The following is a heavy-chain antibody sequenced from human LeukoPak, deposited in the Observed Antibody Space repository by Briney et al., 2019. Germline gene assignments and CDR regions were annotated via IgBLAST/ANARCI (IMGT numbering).Heavy chain of an antibody. Sequence: ASVKVSCKASGYTFTGYYMHWVRQAPGQGLEWMGWINPNRGGTNYAQKFQGRVTMTRDTSISTAYMELSRLRSDDTAVYYCARALDSSSSAYFDYWGQGTLVTVSS. J-gene: IGHJ4*02. CDR1: GYTFTGYY. V-gene: IGHV1-2*02. CDR2: INPNRGGT. CDR3: ARALDSSSSAYFDY. D-gene: IGHD6-6*01.